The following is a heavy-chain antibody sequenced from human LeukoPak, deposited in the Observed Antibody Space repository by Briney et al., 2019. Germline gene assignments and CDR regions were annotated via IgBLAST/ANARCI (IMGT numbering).Heavy chain of an antibody. V-gene: IGHV3-48*04. CDR1: GFTFSSNS. D-gene: IGHD3-10*02. Sequence: GGSLRLSCAASGFTFSSNSMNWVRQAPGKGLEWVSYISSTGGTIYYADSMKGRFTISRDNAKNSLYLQMNSLRAEDTAVYYCARDVVRDYWGQGTLVTVSS. J-gene: IGHJ4*02. CDR3: ARDVVRDY. CDR2: ISSTGGTI.